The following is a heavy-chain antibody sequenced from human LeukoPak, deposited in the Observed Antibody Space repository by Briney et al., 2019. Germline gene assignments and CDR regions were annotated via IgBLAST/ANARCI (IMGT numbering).Heavy chain of an antibody. CDR1: GFTFSSYS. D-gene: IGHD5-18*01. CDR2: ISSSSSYI. CDR3: AKDPTAMVPYYFDY. J-gene: IGHJ4*02. V-gene: IGHV3-21*01. Sequence: GSLRLSCAASGFTFSSYSMNWVRQAPGKGLEWVSSISSSSSYIYYADSVKGRFTISRDNAKNSLYLQMNSLRAEDTAVYYCAKDPTAMVPYYFDYWGQGTLVTVSS.